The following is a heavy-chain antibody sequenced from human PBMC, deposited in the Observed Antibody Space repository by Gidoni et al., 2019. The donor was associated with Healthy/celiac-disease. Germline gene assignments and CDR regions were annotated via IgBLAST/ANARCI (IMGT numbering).Heavy chain of an antibody. V-gene: IGHV1-24*01. CDR2: FDPEDGET. J-gene: IGHJ4*02. CDR1: GYTLTDLS. Sequence: QVQLVQSAAEVKKPGASVTLSCKVSGYTLTDLSMHWVRQAPGQGLEWMGGFDPEDGETIYEQKFQGRVTMTEDTSTDTAYMELSSLRSEDTAVYYCATDHVFGGATMVRGPPAYWGQGTLVTVSS. D-gene: IGHD3-10*01. CDR3: ATDHVFGGATMVRGPPAY.